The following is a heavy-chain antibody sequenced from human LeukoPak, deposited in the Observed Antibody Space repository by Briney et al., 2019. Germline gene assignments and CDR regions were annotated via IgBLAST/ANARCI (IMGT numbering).Heavy chain of an antibody. CDR2: IWYDGSNK. D-gene: IGHD2-21*01. CDR1: GFTFTNAW. CDR3: ARDQGDGYFDY. Sequence: GGSLRLSCAASGFTFTNAWMNWVRQAPGKGLEWVAVIWYDGSNKYYADSVKGRFTISRDNSKNTLYLQMNSLRAEDTAVYYCARDQGDGYFDYWGQGTLVTVSS. V-gene: IGHV3-33*08. J-gene: IGHJ4*02.